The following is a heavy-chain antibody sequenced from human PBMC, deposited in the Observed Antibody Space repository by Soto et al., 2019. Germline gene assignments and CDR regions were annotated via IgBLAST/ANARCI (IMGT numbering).Heavy chain of an antibody. D-gene: IGHD3-16*02. Sequence: GGSLRLSCAASGFTFSSYAMSWVRQAPGKGLEWVSAISGSGGSTYYADSVKGRFTISRDNSKNTLYLQMNSLRAEDTAVYYCAKGALVELSLQVIRRLFDYWGQGTLVTVSS. V-gene: IGHV3-23*01. CDR3: AKGALVELSLQVIRRLFDY. J-gene: IGHJ4*02. CDR2: ISGSGGST. CDR1: GFTFSSYA.